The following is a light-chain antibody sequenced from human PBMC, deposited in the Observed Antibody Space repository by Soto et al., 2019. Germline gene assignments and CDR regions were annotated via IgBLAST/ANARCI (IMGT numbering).Light chain of an antibody. CDR3: QQYYSYPLT. CDR2: AAS. V-gene: IGKV1-8*01. CDR1: QGISSY. J-gene: IGKJ4*01. Sequence: AIRMTQSPSSFSASTGDRATITCRASQGISSYLAWYQQKPGKAPKLLIYAASTLQSGVPSRFSGSGSGTDFTLTISCLQSEDFATYYCQQYYSYPLTFRGGTKVDIK.